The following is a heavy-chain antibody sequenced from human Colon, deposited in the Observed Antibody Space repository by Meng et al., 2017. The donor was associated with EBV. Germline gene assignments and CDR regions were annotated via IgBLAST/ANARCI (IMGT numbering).Heavy chain of an antibody. CDR1: GGSLSGAY. CDR2: IIHGGSP. CDR3: ARVGGLDGYRLGGDY. D-gene: IGHD5-24*01. V-gene: IGHV4-34*12. J-gene: IGHJ4*02. Sequence: QVQLQQWGAGLLKPSETLSLTCAVNGGSLSGAYWNWIRQPPGKGLEWIGEIIHGGSPSYNPSLKSRVTISIDTSKNQFSLRLNSVTAADTAVYYCARVGGLDGYRLGGDYWGQGALVTVSS.